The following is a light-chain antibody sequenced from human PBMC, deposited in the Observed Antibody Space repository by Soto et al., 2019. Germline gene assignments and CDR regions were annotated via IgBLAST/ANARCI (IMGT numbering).Light chain of an antibody. J-gene: IGKJ4*01. CDR2: GAS. Sequence: EVVLTQSPGTLSLSPGERATLSCRASQSVTRNYLVWYQQKPGQTPRLLIYGASSRATGIPDRFRGSGSGTDFTLTISSLQPEDFATYYCQQANSALLTFGGGTKVEIK. CDR1: QSVTRNY. CDR3: QQANSALLT. V-gene: IGKV3-20*01.